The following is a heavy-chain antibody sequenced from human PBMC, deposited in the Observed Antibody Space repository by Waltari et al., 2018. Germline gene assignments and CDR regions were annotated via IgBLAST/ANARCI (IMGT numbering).Heavy chain of an antibody. CDR2: VYTSEST. V-gene: IGHV4-4*07. Sequence: QVQVQESGPGLVKPSETLSLTCTVSGASISNYFWSWIRQPAGKGLEWIGRVYTSESTNYNPSLKSRVTMSIDTSKNQFSLKLSSVTAADTAVYYCVRDGGAIFDYWGQGTLVTVSS. CDR1: GASISNYF. J-gene: IGHJ4*02. CDR3: VRDGGAIFDY. D-gene: IGHD3-10*01.